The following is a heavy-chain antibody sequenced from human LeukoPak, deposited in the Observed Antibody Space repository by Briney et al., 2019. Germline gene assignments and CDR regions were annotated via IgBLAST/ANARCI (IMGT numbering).Heavy chain of an antibody. Sequence: SETLSLTCTVSGGSISSHYWSWIRQPPGKGLEWIGYIYYSGSTNYNPSLKSRVTISVDTSKNQFSLKLSSVTAADTAVYYCARAGGTTVQLWLLGSPDKNWFDPWGQGTLVTVSS. CDR1: GGSISSHY. CDR3: ARAGGTTVQLWLLGSPDKNWFDP. V-gene: IGHV4-59*08. CDR2: IYYSGST. J-gene: IGHJ5*02. D-gene: IGHD5-18*01.